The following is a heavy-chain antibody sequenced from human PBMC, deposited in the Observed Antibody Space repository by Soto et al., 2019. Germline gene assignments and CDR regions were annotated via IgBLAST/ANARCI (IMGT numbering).Heavy chain of an antibody. D-gene: IGHD1-20*01. CDR3: ARFSSITGIHFDY. V-gene: IGHV4-59*06. Sequence: SETLSLTCTVSGGSISSYYWSWIRQHPGKGLEWIGYIYYSGSTYYNPSLKSRVTISVDTSKNQFSLKLSSVTAADTAVYYCARFSSITGIHFDYWGQGTLVTVSS. CDR1: GGSISSYY. CDR2: IYYSGST. J-gene: IGHJ4*02.